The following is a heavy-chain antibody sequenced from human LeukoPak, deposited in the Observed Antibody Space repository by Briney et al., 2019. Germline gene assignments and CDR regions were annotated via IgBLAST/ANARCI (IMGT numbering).Heavy chain of an antibody. Sequence: GGSLRLSCVASGFTVNNNYMDWVRQGPGKGLEWVSVISSDGSTYYADSVTGRFTISRDNSKNTLYLQMNSLRVEDTAVYYCGRDLIGTAASWDCWGQGTLVTVSS. J-gene: IGHJ4*02. V-gene: IGHV3-53*01. D-gene: IGHD6-25*01. CDR1: GFTVNNNY. CDR2: ISSDGST. CDR3: GRDLIGTAASWDC.